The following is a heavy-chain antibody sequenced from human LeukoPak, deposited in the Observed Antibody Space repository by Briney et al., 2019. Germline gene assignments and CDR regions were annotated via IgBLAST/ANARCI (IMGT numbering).Heavy chain of an antibody. CDR1: GFTFSSYA. CDR2: ISYDGSNK. D-gene: IGHD5-18*01. CDR3: ARGIQLWSDLDY. J-gene: IGHJ4*02. V-gene: IGHV3-30-3*01. Sequence: GGSLRLSCAASGFTFSSYAMHWVHQAPGKGLEWVAVISYDGSNKYYADSVKGRFTISRDNSKNTLYLQMNSLRAEDTAVYYCARGIQLWSDLDYWGQGTLVTVSS.